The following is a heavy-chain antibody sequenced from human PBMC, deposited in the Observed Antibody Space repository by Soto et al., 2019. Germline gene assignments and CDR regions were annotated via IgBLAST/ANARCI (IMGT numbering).Heavy chain of an antibody. D-gene: IGHD3-3*01. CDR3: ARDPGMNYDFWSGPENYYYGMDV. J-gene: IGHJ6*02. Sequence: ASVKISCKASGYTFTSYGISWVRQAPGQGLEWMGWISAYNGNTNYAQKLQGRVTMTTDTSTGTAYMELRSLRSDDTAVYYCARDPGMNYDFWSGPENYYYGMDVWGRGTTVTVA. V-gene: IGHV1-18*01. CDR1: GYTFTSYG. CDR2: ISAYNGNT.